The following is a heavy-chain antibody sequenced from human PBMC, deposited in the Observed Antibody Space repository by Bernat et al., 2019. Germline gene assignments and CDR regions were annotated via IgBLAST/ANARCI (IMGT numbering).Heavy chain of an antibody. CDR2: ISYDGSNK. D-gene: IGHD3-22*01. CDR3: ATSITMMVY. V-gene: IGHV3-30*03. J-gene: IGHJ4*02. Sequence: QVQLVESGGGVVQPGRSLRLSCAASGFTFSSYGMHWVRQAPGKGLEWVAVISYDGSNKYYADSVKGRFTISRDNSKNTLYLQMNSLRAEDTAVYYCATSITMMVYWGQGTLVTVSS. CDR1: GFTFSSYG.